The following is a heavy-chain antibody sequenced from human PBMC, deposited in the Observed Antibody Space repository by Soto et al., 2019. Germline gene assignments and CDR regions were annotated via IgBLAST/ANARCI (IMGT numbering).Heavy chain of an antibody. J-gene: IGHJ6*02. CDR1: GFTVSSNY. CDR3: AKDLGSTGTNGDYYYGMDV. Sequence: GGSLRLSCAASGFTVSSNYMSWVRQAPGKGLEWVSVIYSGGSTYYAASVKGRFTISRDNSKNTLYLQVNSLRAEDTAVYYCAKDLGSTGTNGDYYYGMDVWGQGTTVTVSS. CDR2: IYSGGST. D-gene: IGHD1-7*01. V-gene: IGHV3-53*01.